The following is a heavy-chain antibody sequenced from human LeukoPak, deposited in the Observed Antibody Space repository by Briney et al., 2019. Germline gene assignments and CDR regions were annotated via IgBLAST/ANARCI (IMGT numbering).Heavy chain of an antibody. CDR1: GFTFSDSF. V-gene: IGHV3-11*01. D-gene: IGHD3-22*01. CDR3: ARGDSSGVPDY. J-gene: IGHJ4*02. CDR2: ISHSGSNL. Sequence: PGGPLRLSCAASGFTFSDSFMTWVRQAPGKGLEWLSYISHSGSNLDYAESVRGRFTISRDNANHSLYLQINSLRAEDTAVYYCARGDSSGVPDYWDQGTLVTVSS.